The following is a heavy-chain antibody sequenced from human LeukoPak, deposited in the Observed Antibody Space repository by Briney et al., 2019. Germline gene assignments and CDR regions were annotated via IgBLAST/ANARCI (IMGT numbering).Heavy chain of an antibody. CDR2: IIPILGIA. J-gene: IGHJ4*02. Sequence: GASVKVSCKASGGTFSSYAISWVRQAPGQGLEWMGRIIPILGIAYYAQKFQGRVTITADKSTSTAYMELSSLRSEDTAVYYCARGGPVAATERYFDYWGQGTLVTVSS. D-gene: IGHD2-15*01. CDR1: GGTFSSYA. V-gene: IGHV1-69*04. CDR3: ARGGPVAATERYFDY.